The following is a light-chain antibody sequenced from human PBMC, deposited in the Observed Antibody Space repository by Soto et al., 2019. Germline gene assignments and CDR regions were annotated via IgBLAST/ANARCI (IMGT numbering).Light chain of an antibody. CDR1: QDISNW. CDR3: QQARRFPIT. CDR2: AAS. Sequence: DIPMTQSPSSVSASVGDRVTISCRASQDISNWLAWYQQKPGEAPKFLIYAASNLQSGVPSKFSVSGSGTDFTLTTSSLQPEDFAVYYCQQARRFPITFGQGTRLEIK. V-gene: IGKV1-12*01. J-gene: IGKJ5*01.